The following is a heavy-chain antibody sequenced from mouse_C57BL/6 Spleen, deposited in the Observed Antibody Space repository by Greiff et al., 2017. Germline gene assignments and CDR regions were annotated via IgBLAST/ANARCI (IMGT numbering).Heavy chain of an antibody. J-gene: IGHJ2*01. CDR2: ISNLAYSI. V-gene: IGHV5-15*01. D-gene: IGHD2-1*01. CDR1: GFTFSDYG. Sequence: EVKLMESGGGLVQPGGSLKLSCAASGFTFSDYGMAWVRQAPRKGPEWVAFISNLAYSIYYADTVTGRFTNSRENAKNTLYLERSSLRSEDTAMYYGARAGNYRGYFDYWGQGTTLTVSS. CDR3: ARAGNYRGYFDY.